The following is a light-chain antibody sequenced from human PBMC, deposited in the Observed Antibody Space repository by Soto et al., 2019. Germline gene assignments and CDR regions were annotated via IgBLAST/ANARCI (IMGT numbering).Light chain of an antibody. J-gene: IGKJ3*01. V-gene: IGKV1-9*01. CDR3: QQLQRTPFT. Sequence: QLTQSPSSLSASVGDRVTITCRASQDVSRYLAWYQQKAGKAPKLLIYGASTLQSGVPSRFSGFGSGTEFTLTISSLQPEDFATYHCQQLQRTPFTFGPGITVDV. CDR2: GAS. CDR1: QDVSRY.